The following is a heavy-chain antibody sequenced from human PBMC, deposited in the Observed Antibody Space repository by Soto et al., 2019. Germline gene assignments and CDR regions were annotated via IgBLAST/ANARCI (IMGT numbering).Heavy chain of an antibody. J-gene: IGHJ6*01. D-gene: IGHD2-2*02. CDR1: GFTFSSYA. CDR2: ISYDGSNK. CDR3: ARALGYCSSTSCYTQITYYYYGMDV. V-gene: IGHV3-30-3*01. Sequence: QVQLVESGGGVVQPGRSLRLSCAASGFTFSSYAMHWVRQAPGKGLEWVAVISYDGSNKYYADSVKGRFTISRDNSKNTLYLQMNSLRAEDTAVYYCARALGYCSSTSCYTQITYYYYGMDVW.